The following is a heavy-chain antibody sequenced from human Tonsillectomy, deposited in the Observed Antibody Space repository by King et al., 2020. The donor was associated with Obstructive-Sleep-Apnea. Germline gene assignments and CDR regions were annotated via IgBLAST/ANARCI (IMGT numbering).Heavy chain of an antibody. V-gene: IGHV3-23*04. CDR1: GFTFSSYA. CDR2: ISGSGGST. J-gene: IGHJ4*02. Sequence: VQLVESGGGLVQPGGSLRLSCAASGFTFSSYAMSWVRQAPGKGLEWVSAISGSGGSTYYADSVKGRFTISRDNSKDTLYLQMNSLSAEETAVYYCAKALGSSSSSGTVDSWGQGTLVTVSS. CDR3: AKALGSSSSSGTVDS. D-gene: IGHD6-6*01.